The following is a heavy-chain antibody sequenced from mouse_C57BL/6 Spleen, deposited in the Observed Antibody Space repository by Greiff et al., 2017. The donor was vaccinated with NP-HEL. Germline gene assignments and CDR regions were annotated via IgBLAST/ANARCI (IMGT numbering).Heavy chain of an antibody. D-gene: IGHD1-1*01. J-gene: IGHJ3*01. CDR1: GFNITDDY. CDR3: TILGYGSRFAD. CDR2: LDPENGDT. V-gene: IGHV14-4*01. Sequence: EVQLQQSGAELVRPGASVKLSCTASGFNITDDYMHWVQQRPEQGLEWIGWLDPENGDTEYVSKFQGKATITADTSSNTAYLQRSSLTSEDTAVYYCTILGYGSRFADWGKGTLVTVSA.